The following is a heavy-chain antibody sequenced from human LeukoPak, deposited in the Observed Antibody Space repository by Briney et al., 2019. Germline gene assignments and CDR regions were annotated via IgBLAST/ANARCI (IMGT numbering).Heavy chain of an antibody. D-gene: IGHD6-19*01. CDR3: ARGVTGGWYGDFQH. Sequence: KPSETLSLICTVSGGSINTYFWSWIRQPPGKGLEWIGYIYYSGSTNYNPSLKSRVTISVDTSKNQFSLKLSSVTAADTAVYYCARGVTGGWYGDFQHWGQGTLVTVSS. CDR2: IYYSGST. V-gene: IGHV4-59*01. J-gene: IGHJ1*01. CDR1: GGSINTYF.